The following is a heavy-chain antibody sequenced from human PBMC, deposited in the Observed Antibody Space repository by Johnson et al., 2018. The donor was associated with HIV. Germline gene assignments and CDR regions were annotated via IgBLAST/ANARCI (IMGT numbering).Heavy chain of an antibody. D-gene: IGHD1-26*01. CDR3: AKAWELLGRRAALDI. Sequence: MQLVESGGGLVQPGGSLRLSCAASGFTVSSNYMSWVRQAPGKGLAWVSAISGSGGSTYYADSVKGRFTISRDNSKNTLYLQMESLRVEDTAIYYCAKAWELLGRRAALDIWGQGTMVTVSS. CDR1: GFTVSSNY. J-gene: IGHJ3*02. CDR2: ISGSGGST. V-gene: IGHV3-23*04.